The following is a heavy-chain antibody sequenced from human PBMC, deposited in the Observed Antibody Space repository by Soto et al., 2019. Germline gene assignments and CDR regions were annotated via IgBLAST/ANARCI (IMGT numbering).Heavy chain of an antibody. D-gene: IGHD6-19*01. J-gene: IGHJ3*02. CDR1: GFTFSSYA. CDR3: ARATSGWYKDAFDI. V-gene: IGHV3-30-3*01. Sequence: QVQLVESGGGVVQPGRSLRLSCAASGFTFSSYAMHWVRQAPGKGLGWVAVISYDGSNKYYADSGKGRFTISRDNSKNTLYLQMNTLRAEDTAVYYCARATSGWYKDAFDIWGQGTMVTVSS. CDR2: ISYDGSNK.